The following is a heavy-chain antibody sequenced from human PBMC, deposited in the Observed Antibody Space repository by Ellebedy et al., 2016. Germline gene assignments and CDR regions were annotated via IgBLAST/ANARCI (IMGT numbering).Heavy chain of an antibody. V-gene: IGHV1-46*01. CDR3: ARSLVVITAPYYFDY. CDR1: GYTFTSYY. D-gene: IGHD3-22*01. J-gene: IGHJ4*02. CDR2: INDSGGST. Sequence: ASVKVSXKASGYTFTSYYMHWVRQAPGQGLEWMGIINDSGGSTSYAQTFQGRVTMTRDTSTSTVYMELSSLRSEDTAVYYCARSLVVITAPYYFDYWGQGTLVTGSS.